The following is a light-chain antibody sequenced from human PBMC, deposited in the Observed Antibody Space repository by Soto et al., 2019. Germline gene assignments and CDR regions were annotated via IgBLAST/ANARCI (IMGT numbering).Light chain of an antibody. V-gene: IGKV3-20*01. CDR2: GAS. CDR3: HQFESSPPAFT. J-gene: IGKJ2*01. CDR1: QSVSTRY. Sequence: ESMLTQSPGTLSLSPGERATLSCRASQSVSTRYLAWYQQKPGQAPRLLIYGASIRATGIPDRFSGSGSGTDFTLTISTLEPDDFAVYYCHQFESSPPAFTFGQGTKLEI.